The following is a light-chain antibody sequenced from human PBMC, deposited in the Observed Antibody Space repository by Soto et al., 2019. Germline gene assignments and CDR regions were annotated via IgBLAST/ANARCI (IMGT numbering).Light chain of an antibody. CDR2: DSS. CDR3: QQYDDWTLT. J-gene: IGKJ3*01. V-gene: IGKV3-15*01. CDR1: QSVGSS. Sequence: VLTQSPATLSVSPGEGATLSCRASQSVGSSLAWYQQKPGQAPRLLMFDSSTTATGVPAKFSGSGSGTEFTLTISSLQSEDLAMFFYQQYDDWTLTLGPG.